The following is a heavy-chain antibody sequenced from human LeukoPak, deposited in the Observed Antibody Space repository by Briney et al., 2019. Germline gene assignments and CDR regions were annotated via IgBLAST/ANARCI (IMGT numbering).Heavy chain of an antibody. J-gene: IGHJ5*02. V-gene: IGHV3-30*02. D-gene: IGHD2-2*01. Sequence: PGGSLRLSCAASGFTFSSYGMHWVRQAPGKGLEWVAFIRYDGSNKYYADSVKGRFTISRDNSKNALYLQMNSLRAEDTAVYYCAKEGRVVVVPARGNWFDPWGQGTLVTVSS. CDR3: AKEGRVVVVPARGNWFDP. CDR1: GFTFSSYG. CDR2: IRYDGSNK.